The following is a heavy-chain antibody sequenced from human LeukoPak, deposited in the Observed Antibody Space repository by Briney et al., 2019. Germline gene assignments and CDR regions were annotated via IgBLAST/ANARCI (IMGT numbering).Heavy chain of an antibody. D-gene: IGHD3-3*01. CDR1: AGSISSYY. V-gene: IGHV4-59*01. CDR3: ARGGYYDCWSGYWFDP. CDR2: IYYSGST. Sequence: SETLSLTCTVSAGSISSYYWSWIRQPPGKGLEWLGYIYYSGSTNYNPSLKSRVTISVDTSKNQFSLKLSSVTAADTAVYYCARGGYYDCWSGYWFDPWGRGTLVTVSS. J-gene: IGHJ5*02.